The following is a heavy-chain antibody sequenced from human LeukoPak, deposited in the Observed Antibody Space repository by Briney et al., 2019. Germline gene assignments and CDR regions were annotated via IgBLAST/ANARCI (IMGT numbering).Heavy chain of an antibody. CDR1: GGSFSGYY. CDR2: IYTSGST. CDR3: ARGGRGSLGERLFDP. Sequence: SETLSLTCAVYGGSFSGYYWSWIRQPAGKGLEWIGRIYTSGSTNYNPSLKSRVTISVDTSKNQFSLKLSSVTAADTAVYYCARGGRGSLGERLFDPGGQGTLVTVSA. D-gene: IGHD1-26*01. J-gene: IGHJ5*02. V-gene: IGHV4-59*10.